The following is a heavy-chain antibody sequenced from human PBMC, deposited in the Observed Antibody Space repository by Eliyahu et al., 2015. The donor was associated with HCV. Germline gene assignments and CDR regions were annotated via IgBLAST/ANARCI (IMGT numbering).Heavy chain of an antibody. J-gene: IGHJ4*02. CDR3: ARDIPPAGIFFDY. D-gene: IGHD6-13*01. CDR1: GFTFXAFW. CDR2: INQGGGDK. Sequence: EVQLVESGGGLVQPGGSLRLSCAAXGFTFXAFWMSWVRQPPGKGLEWVANINQGGGDKYYVDSVKGRFTISRDNARNSLYLQINSLRAEDTAVYYCARDIPPAGIFFDYWGQGTLVTVSS. V-gene: IGHV3-7*01.